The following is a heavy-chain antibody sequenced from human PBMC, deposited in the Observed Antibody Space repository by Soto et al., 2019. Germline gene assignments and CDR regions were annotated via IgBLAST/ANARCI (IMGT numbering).Heavy chain of an antibody. V-gene: IGHV3-13*01. CDR3: ARALPYDKIRYPKVGYYYYMDV. D-gene: IGHD3-9*01. Sequence: GGSLRLSCAASGFTFSSYDMHWVRQATGKGLEWVSAIGTAGDTYYPGSVKGRFTISRENAKNSLYLQMNSLRAGDTAVYYCARALPYDKIRYPKVGYYYYMDVWGKGTTVTVSS. J-gene: IGHJ6*03. CDR2: IGTAGDT. CDR1: GFTFSSYD.